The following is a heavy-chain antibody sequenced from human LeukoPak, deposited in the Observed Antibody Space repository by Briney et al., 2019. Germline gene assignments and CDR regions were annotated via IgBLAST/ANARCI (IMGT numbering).Heavy chain of an antibody. CDR2: LSRTSSYI. Sequence: GGFLRLSCAASGFTFSGYSMNWVRQAPGKGLEWVSSLSRTSSYIYYADSVKGRFTISRDDAKNSLYLQMNSLRAEDTAVYYCASGSYGDHLYYFDYWGQGTLVTVSS. CDR1: GFTFSGYS. V-gene: IGHV3-21*01. D-gene: IGHD4-17*01. J-gene: IGHJ4*02. CDR3: ASGSYGDHLYYFDY.